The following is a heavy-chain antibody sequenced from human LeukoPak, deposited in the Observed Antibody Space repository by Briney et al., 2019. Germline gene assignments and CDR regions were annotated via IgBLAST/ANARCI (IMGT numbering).Heavy chain of an antibody. CDR2: ISAYNGNT. Sequence: ASVKVSCKASGYTFTSYGISWVRQAPGQGLEWMGWISAYNGNTNYAQKLQGRVTMTTDTSTSTAYMELRRLRSDDTAVYYCARWDYDILAGYTPTGYWGQGTLVTVSS. J-gene: IGHJ4*02. D-gene: IGHD3-9*01. V-gene: IGHV1-18*01. CDR1: GYTFTSYG. CDR3: ARWDYDILAGYTPTGY.